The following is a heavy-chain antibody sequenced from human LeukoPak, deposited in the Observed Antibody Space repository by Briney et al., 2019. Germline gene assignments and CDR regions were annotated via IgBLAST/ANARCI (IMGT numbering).Heavy chain of an antibody. Sequence: PGGSLRLSCAASGFTFSSYGMHWVRQAPGKGLEWVANIKQDGSEKYYVDSVKGRFTISRDNAKNSLYLQMNSLRAEDTAVYCCARGPSTGYYFDYWGQGTLVTVSS. CDR2: IKQDGSEK. CDR3: ARGPSTGYYFDY. CDR1: GFTFSSYG. J-gene: IGHJ4*02. V-gene: IGHV3-7*01.